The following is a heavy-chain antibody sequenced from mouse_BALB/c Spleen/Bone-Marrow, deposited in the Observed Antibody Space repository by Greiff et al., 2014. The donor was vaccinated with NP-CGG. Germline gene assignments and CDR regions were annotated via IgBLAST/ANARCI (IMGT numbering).Heavy chain of an antibody. Sequence: EVQLQESGGGLVKPGGSLKLSCAASGFTFSSYAMSWVRQTPEKRLEWVASISSGGSTYYPDSGKGRFTISRDNARNILYLQTSSLRSEDTAMYYCARGGGYYYAMDYWGQGTSVTVSS. CDR2: ISSGGST. J-gene: IGHJ4*01. CDR1: GFTFSSYA. CDR3: ARGGGYYYAMDY. V-gene: IGHV5-6-5*01.